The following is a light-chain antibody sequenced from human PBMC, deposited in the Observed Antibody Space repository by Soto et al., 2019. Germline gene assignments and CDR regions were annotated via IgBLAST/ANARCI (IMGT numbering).Light chain of an antibody. V-gene: IGKV3D-20*01. CDR3: QQFAASPLT. CDR1: QSVGRNY. CDR2: TAS. Sequence: EIVLTQSPATLSLSPGERATLSCGASQSVGRNYLAWYQQKPGLAPRLLIHTASIRVTGVPDRFSGSGSGTDCTLTISRLQPEDIAVYYCQQFAASPLTFGGGTKVEI. J-gene: IGKJ4*01.